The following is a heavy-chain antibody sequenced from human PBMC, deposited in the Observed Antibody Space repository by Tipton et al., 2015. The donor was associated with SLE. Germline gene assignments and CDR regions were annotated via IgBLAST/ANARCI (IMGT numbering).Heavy chain of an antibody. J-gene: IGHJ4*02. D-gene: IGHD3/OR15-3a*01. CDR3: ARAYLDEDYFDY. V-gene: IGHV4-39*07. Sequence: TLSLTCTVSGGSISSSSYYWGWIRQPPGKGLEWIGSIYYSGSTYYNPSLKSRVTISVDTSKNQFSLKLSSVTAADTAVYYCARAYLDEDYFDYWGQGTLVTVSS. CDR2: IYYSGST. CDR1: GGSISSSSYY.